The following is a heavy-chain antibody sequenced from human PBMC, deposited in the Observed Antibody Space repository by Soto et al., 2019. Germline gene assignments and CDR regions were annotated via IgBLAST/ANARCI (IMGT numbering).Heavy chain of an antibody. V-gene: IGHV4-34*01. D-gene: IGHD5-18*01. CDR1: GGSFSGYY. CDR3: ARGRGYSYGYVFYYYGMDV. CDR2: INHSGST. Sequence: PXGTLSLTCAVYGGSFSGYYWSWIRQPPGKGLEWIGEINHSGSTNYNPSLKSRVTISVDTSKNQFSLKLSSVTAADTAVYYCARGRGYSYGYVFYYYGMDVWGQGTTVTVSS. J-gene: IGHJ6*02.